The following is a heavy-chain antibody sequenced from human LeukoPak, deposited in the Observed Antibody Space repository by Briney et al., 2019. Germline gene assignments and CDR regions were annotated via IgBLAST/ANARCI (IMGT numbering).Heavy chain of an antibody. Sequence: SETLSLTCAVSGYSISSGYYWGWIRQPPGKGLEWVGSIYHSGSTYYNPSLKSRVTISVDTSKNQFSLKLSSVTAADTAVYYCARRVVPAANFDYWGQGTLVTVSS. V-gene: IGHV4-38-2*01. CDR2: IYHSGST. CDR1: GYSISSGYY. CDR3: ARRVVPAANFDY. J-gene: IGHJ4*02. D-gene: IGHD2-2*01.